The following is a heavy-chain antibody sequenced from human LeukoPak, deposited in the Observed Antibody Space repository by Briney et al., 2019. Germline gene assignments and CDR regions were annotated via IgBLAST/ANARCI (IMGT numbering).Heavy chain of an antibody. CDR2: IYYSGST. CDR1: GGSISSYY. CDR3: ARQIVVVPAALPKNWYFDL. V-gene: IGHV4-59*08. J-gene: IGHJ2*01. D-gene: IGHD2-2*01. Sequence: SETLSLTCTVSGGSISSYYWSWIRQPPGKGLEWIGYIYYSGSTNYNPSLKSRVTISVDTSKNQFSLKLNSVTAADTAVYYCARQIVVVPAALPKNWYFDLWGRGTLVTVSS.